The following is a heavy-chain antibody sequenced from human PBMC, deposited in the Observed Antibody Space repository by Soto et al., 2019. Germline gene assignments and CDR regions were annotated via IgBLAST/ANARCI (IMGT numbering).Heavy chain of an antibody. Sequence: QVQLQESGPGLVKPSETLSLTCTVSGGSISSYYWSWIRQPAGKGLEWIGRIYTSGSPNYNPSLKSRVTMSVDTSKNQFSLRLTSVTAADTAVYYGARGYYDSSGFVFDYWGQGTLVTVSS. CDR1: GGSISSYY. CDR3: ARGYYDSSGFVFDY. J-gene: IGHJ4*02. CDR2: IYTSGSP. V-gene: IGHV4-4*07. D-gene: IGHD3-22*01.